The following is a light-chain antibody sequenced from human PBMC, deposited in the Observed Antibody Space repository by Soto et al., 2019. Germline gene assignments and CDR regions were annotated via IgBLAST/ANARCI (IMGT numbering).Light chain of an antibody. V-gene: IGKV3-15*01. Sequence: EIVMTQSPATLSVSPGERATLSCRASQSVSSNLAWYQQKPGQAPMLLIYGASTRATGIPARFSGSGSGSEFTLTISSLQSEDFAVYYCQQYNNWPRTFGQGTKVELK. CDR1: QSVSSN. J-gene: IGKJ1*01. CDR3: QQYNNWPRT. CDR2: GAS.